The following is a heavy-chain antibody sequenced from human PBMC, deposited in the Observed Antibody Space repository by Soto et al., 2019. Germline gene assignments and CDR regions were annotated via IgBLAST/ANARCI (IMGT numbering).Heavy chain of an antibody. CDR1: GGSISSGDVY. D-gene: IGHD3-10*01. Sequence: QVNLQESGPGLVRPSQTLSLTCTVSGGSISSGDVYWSWIRQAPGKDLEWIGYIYRSGSTKYNPSLKCRATISVDTSKNQFSLNLRSVTAADTAVYYCARRPYFAGSGSLDYFDYWGQGTLVTVSS. J-gene: IGHJ4*02. CDR3: ARRPYFAGSGSLDYFDY. CDR2: IYRSGST. V-gene: IGHV4-30-4*01.